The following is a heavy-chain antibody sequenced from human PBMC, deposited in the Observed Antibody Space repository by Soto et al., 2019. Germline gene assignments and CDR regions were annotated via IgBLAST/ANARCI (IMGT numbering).Heavy chain of an antibody. V-gene: IGHV3-30*18. Sequence: QVQLVESGGGVVQPGRSLRLSCAASGFTFSNYGMHWVRQAPGKGLEWVAVISYDGSNKYYADSVKGRFTISRDNSKNTRYLQMNSLRAEDTAVYYCAKDDDNSNWYRVTYYYYGMDVWGQGTTVTVSS. J-gene: IGHJ6*02. D-gene: IGHD6-13*01. CDR1: GFTFSNYG. CDR2: ISYDGSNK. CDR3: AKDDDNSNWYRVTYYYYGMDV.